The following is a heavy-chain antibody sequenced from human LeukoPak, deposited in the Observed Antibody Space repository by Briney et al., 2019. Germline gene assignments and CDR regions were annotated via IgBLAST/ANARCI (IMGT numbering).Heavy chain of an antibody. D-gene: IGHD5-12*01. Sequence: APVKGSCKASGYTFCRYCIARVRQAPGQGLEWVGWISGYNGNTNYAQKLQGRVSMTTDTSTTTAYMELRSLTSDDTALYYCARSSLGTITAGPFDYWGQGTLVTVSS. CDR3: ARSSLGTITAGPFDY. CDR2: ISGYNGNT. J-gene: IGHJ4*02. V-gene: IGHV1-18*01. CDR1: GYTFCRYC.